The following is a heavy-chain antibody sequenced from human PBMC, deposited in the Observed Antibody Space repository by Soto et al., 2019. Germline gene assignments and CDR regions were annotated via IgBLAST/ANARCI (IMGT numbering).Heavy chain of an antibody. CDR1: GFTFSSFG. CDR3: AKERGDSSDYYRAEYFQH. V-gene: IGHV3-30*18. CDR2: ISYDGSNK. Sequence: QVQLVESGGGVVQPGRSLRLSCAASGFTFSSFGMHWVRQAPGKGLEWVAVISYDGSNKYYADSVKGRFTISRDNSKNTLYLQMNSLRAEDTAVYYCAKERGDSSDYYRAEYFQHWGQGTLVTVSS. D-gene: IGHD3-22*01. J-gene: IGHJ1*01.